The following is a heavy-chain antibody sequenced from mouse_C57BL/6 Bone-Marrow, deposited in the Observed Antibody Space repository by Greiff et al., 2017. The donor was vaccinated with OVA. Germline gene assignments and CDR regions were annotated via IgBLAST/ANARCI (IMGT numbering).Heavy chain of an antibody. V-gene: IGHV14-4*01. CDR2: MDPENGDT. J-gene: IGHJ2*01. CDR1: GFNIKDDY. CDR3: TPTGRRDY. Sequence: VQLQQSGAELVRPGASVKLSCTASGFNIKDDYMHWVKQRPEQGLEWIGWMDPENGDTEYASKFQGKATITADTSSNTAYLQLSSLTSEDTAVYYCTPTGRRDYWGQGTTLTVSS. D-gene: IGHD4-1*01.